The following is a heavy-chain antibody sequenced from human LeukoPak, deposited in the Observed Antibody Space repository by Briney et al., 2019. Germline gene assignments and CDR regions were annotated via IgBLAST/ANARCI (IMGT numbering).Heavy chain of an antibody. D-gene: IGHD5-24*01. V-gene: IGHV1-2*06. Sequence: ASVKVSCKVVAYDFTGYYIHWVRQAPGQGPEWMGRLNPNTGHAVYAFKFQGRVTITRDTSSNTAYMEVTRLTSDDTALYYCAKDRDGADRIVLWGQGTLVTVSS. CDR1: AYDFTGYY. CDR2: LNPNTGHA. CDR3: AKDRDGADRIVL. J-gene: IGHJ4*02.